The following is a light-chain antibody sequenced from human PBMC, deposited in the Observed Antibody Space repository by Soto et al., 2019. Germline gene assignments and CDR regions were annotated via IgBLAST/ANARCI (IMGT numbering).Light chain of an antibody. Sequence: QSALTQPASVSGSPGQSITISCTGTSSDVGSYNLVSWYQQHPGKAPKLMIYEGSKRPSGVSNRFSGSKSGNTASLTISGLQAEDEADYYCRSYAGSRVFGGGTKLTLL. CDR1: SSDVGSYNL. J-gene: IGLJ3*02. CDR3: RSYAGSRV. V-gene: IGLV2-23*01. CDR2: EGS.